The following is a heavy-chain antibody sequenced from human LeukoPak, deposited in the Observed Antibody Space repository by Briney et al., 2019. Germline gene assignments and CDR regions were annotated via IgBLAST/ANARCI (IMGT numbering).Heavy chain of an antibody. V-gene: IGHV3-74*01. CDR1: GFTFSSYW. Sequence: GGSLRLSCAASGFTFSSYWMHWVRQAPGKGLMWVSRIKSDGSETSYADSVKGRFTISRDNARNTLYLQMNSLRPEDTAIYYCASDRVFYGLDVWGQGTTVTVSS. J-gene: IGHJ6*02. CDR3: ASDRVFYGLDV. CDR2: IKSDGSET.